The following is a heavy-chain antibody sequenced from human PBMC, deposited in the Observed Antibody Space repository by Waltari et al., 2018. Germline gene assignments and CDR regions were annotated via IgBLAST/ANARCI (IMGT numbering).Heavy chain of an antibody. CDR2: INHSGSA. J-gene: IGHJ4*02. Sequence: QVQLQQWGAGLLKPSETLSLTCAVYGGSFSGYSWSWIRQPPGKGLEWIGEINHSGSANYNPSLKSRVTISVDTSKNQFSLKVSSVTAADTAVYYCARGFRPYSSGVGYWGQGTLVTVSS. CDR3: ARGFRPYSSGVGY. D-gene: IGHD6-19*01. CDR1: GGSFSGYS. V-gene: IGHV4-34*01.